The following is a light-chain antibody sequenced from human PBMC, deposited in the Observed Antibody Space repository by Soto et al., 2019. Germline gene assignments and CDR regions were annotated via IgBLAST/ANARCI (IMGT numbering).Light chain of an antibody. Sequence: DIQMTQSPSSLSASVGDRVTITCQASQDISNYLNWYQQKPGKAPKLLIYDATNLETGAPSRFSGSGSVTDFTFNISSLQPEDIATHYCQQYDNLRSWSTFGPGTKVDIK. CDR2: DAT. CDR3: QQYDNLRSWST. CDR1: QDISNY. J-gene: IGKJ3*01. V-gene: IGKV1-33*01.